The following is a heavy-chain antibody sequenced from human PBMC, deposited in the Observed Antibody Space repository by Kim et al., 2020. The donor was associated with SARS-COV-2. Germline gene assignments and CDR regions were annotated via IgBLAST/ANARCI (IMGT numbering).Heavy chain of an antibody. CDR2: INPNSGGT. V-gene: IGHV1-2*02. CDR3: ARGENTMIVVAWYWYFVL. CDR1: GYTFSGYY. J-gene: IGHJ2*01. D-gene: IGHD3-22*01. Sequence: ASVKVSCKASGYTFSGYYMHWVRQAPGQGLEWMGWINPNSGGTNYAQKFQGRVTMTRDTSISTAYMELSRLRSDDTAVYYCARGENTMIVVAWYWYFVLWGRGTLVTVSS.